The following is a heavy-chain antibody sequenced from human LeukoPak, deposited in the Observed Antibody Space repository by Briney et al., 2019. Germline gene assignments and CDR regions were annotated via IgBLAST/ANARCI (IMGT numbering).Heavy chain of an antibody. CDR1: GFTFSSYA. V-gene: IGHV3-30*04. CDR2: ISYDGRNI. CDR3: AKDLYGEAPMDV. J-gene: IGHJ6*03. Sequence: PGGSLRLSCAASGFTFSSYAMHWVRQAPGKGLEWVAVISYDGRNINYADSVKGRFTISRDNSKNMLYLQMNSLRPEDTAVYYCAKDLYGEAPMDVWGKGTTITISS. D-gene: IGHD4-17*01.